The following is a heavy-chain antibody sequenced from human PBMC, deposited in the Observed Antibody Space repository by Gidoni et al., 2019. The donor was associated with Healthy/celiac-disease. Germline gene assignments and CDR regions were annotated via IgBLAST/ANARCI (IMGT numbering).Heavy chain of an antibody. J-gene: IGHJ5*02. CDR3: ARDRLWGGFGWFDP. Sequence: EVQLVESGGGLVQPGGSLRLYWAASGFTFSSYWMHWVRQAPGKGLVWVSRINSDGSSTSYADSVKGRFTISRDNAKNTLYLQMNSLRAEDTAVYYCARDRLWGGFGWFDPWGQGTLVTVSS. V-gene: IGHV3-74*01. CDR2: INSDGSST. CDR1: GFTFSSYW. D-gene: IGHD3-16*01.